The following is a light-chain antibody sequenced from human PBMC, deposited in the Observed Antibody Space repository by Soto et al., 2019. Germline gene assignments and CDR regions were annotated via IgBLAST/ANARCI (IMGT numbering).Light chain of an antibody. J-gene: IGLJ2*01. CDR1: SSDVGGYNY. CDR3: SSYTSSIP. V-gene: IGLV2-14*01. CDR2: DVN. Sequence: QSVLTQPASVSGSPGQSITISCTGTSSDVGGYNYVSWYQQHPGKAPKLMIYDVNTRPSGVSNRFSGSKSGNTASLTISGLQAEDEADYYCSSYTSSIPFGGGTKVTVL.